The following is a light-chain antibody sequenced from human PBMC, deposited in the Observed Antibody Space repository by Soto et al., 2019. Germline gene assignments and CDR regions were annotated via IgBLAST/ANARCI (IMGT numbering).Light chain of an antibody. CDR1: QGISRY. Sequence: AIRMTQSPSSFTASTGNRVTITCRASQGISRYLGWYQQTPGKAPKLLIYASSTLQSGVPSRFSGSGSGTDFTLSISCLQSEDFATYYCQQYYRYPRTFGQGTKVDIK. J-gene: IGKJ1*01. CDR2: ASS. CDR3: QQYYRYPRT. V-gene: IGKV1-8*01.